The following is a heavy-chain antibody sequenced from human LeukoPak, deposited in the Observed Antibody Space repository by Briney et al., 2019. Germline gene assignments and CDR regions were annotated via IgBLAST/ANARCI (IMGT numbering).Heavy chain of an antibody. V-gene: IGHV3-21*01. D-gene: IGHD5-18*01. Sequence: GGSLRLSCAASGFTFSSYSMNWVRQAPGKGLEWVSSISSGGSYTSYADSLKGRFTISRDNAKNSLYLEMNSLRAEDTAVYYCARDLLHKYNYGYTYDAFDIWGQGTMVTVSS. CDR2: ISSGGSYT. CDR1: GFTFSSYS. J-gene: IGHJ3*02. CDR3: ARDLLHKYNYGYTYDAFDI.